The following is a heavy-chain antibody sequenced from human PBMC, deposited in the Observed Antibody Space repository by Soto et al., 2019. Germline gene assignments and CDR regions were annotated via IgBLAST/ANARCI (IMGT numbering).Heavy chain of an antibody. CDR3: ARAYGDYVFDY. Sequence: SETLSLTCTVSGGSISSYYWSWIRQPPGKGLEWIGYIYYSGSTNYNPSLKSRVTISVDTSKNQFSLKLSSVTAADIAVYYCARAYGDYVFDYWGQGTLVTVSS. J-gene: IGHJ4*02. D-gene: IGHD4-17*01. CDR2: IYYSGST. V-gene: IGHV4-59*01. CDR1: GGSISSYY.